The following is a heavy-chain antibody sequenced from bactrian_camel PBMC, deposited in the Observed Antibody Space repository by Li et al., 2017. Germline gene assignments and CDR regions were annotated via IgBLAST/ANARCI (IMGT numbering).Heavy chain of an antibody. J-gene: IGHJ6*01. Sequence: DVQLVESGGGSVQAGGSLTLACSASGYTYSSTCMGWFRQAPGKGLEWVSFMNSGGAGVYYADSVKGRFTISRDNAKSTLYLQMNSLKTEDTAVYSCVAARTPVPNLPNFGYWGQGTQVTVS. D-gene: IGHD5*01. CDR1: GYTYSSTC. CDR2: MNSGGAGV. V-gene: IGHV3S40*01. CDR3: VAARTPVPNLPNFGY.